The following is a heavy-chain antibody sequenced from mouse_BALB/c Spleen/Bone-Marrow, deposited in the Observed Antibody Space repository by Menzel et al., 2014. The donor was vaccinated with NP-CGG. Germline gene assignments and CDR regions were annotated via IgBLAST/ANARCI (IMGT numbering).Heavy chain of an antibody. D-gene: IGHD4-1*01. CDR2: IYPGDGDT. CDR3: ARMGDESYYFDY. V-gene: IGHV1-80*01. J-gene: IGHJ2*01. Sequence: VQLQQSGAELVRPGSSVKISCKASGFAFSSYWMNWVKQRPGQGLEWIGKIYPGDGDTNYHGKFKGKATLTADNSTNTAYIQISSLTAEDSAVYFCARMGDESYYFDYWGQGTPVTVSS. CDR1: GFAFSSYW.